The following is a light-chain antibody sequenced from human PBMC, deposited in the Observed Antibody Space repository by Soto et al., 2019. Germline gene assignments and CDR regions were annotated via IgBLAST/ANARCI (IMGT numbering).Light chain of an antibody. CDR2: GTS. Sequence: ETVMTQSPATLSVSPGEGATLSCRASQDVSSSYLAWYQQKLGQAPRLLMYGTSNRATGIPDRFSGSGSGTDFTLTISRLEAEDFAVYYCQQYDTSPRTFGQGTKVDIK. CDR3: QQYDTSPRT. CDR1: QDVSSSY. J-gene: IGKJ2*01. V-gene: IGKV3-20*01.